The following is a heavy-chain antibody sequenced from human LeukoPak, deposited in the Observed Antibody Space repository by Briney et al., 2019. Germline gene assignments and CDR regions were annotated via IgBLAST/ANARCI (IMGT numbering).Heavy chain of an antibody. CDR1: GFTFHNYA. Sequence: GGSLRLSCAAPGFTFHNYAIHWVRQAPGKGLEWVSLISGDGGSTFYADSVKGRFTISRDNSKNSLYLQMNSLRSDDTALYYCARESESSGWYDYWGQGTLVTVSS. V-gene: IGHV3-43*02. D-gene: IGHD6-19*01. CDR2: ISGDGGST. J-gene: IGHJ4*02. CDR3: ARESESSGWYDY.